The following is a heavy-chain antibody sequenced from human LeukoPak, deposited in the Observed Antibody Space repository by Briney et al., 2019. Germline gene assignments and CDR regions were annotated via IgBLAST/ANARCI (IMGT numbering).Heavy chain of an antibody. CDR2: INHSGST. J-gene: IGHJ4*02. CDR3: ASSYDSSGYPYYFDY. CDR1: SGSISTTSYY. V-gene: IGHV4-39*07. D-gene: IGHD3-22*01. Sequence: SETLSLTCTVSSGSISTTSYYWSWIRQPPGKGLEWIGEINHSGSTNYNPSLKSRVTISVDTSKNQFSLKLSSVTAADTAVYYCASSYDSSGYPYYFDYWGQGTLVTVSS.